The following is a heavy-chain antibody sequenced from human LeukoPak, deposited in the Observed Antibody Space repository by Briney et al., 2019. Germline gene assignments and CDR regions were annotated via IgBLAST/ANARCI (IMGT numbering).Heavy chain of an antibody. CDR1: GFTFSRYS. V-gene: IGHV3-21*01. CDR2: ISISSSYI. CDR3: AKDIPQWLVLYAFDI. J-gene: IGHJ3*02. Sequence: GGSLRLSCAASGFTFSRYSMNWVRQAPGKGLEWVSSISISSSYIYYADSVKGRFTMSRDNAKNSLYLQVNSLRAEDTAVYYCAKDIPQWLVLYAFDIWGQGTMVTVSS. D-gene: IGHD6-19*01.